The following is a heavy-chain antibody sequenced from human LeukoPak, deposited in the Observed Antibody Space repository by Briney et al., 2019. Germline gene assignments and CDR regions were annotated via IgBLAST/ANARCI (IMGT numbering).Heavy chain of an antibody. Sequence: ASVKVSCKASGYTFTSYAMHWVRQAPGQRLEWTGWINAGNGNTKYSQKFQGRVTITRDTSASTAYMELSSLRSEDTAVYYCARDNGSGSYEDDAFDIWGQGTMVTVSS. D-gene: IGHD3-10*01. V-gene: IGHV1-3*01. CDR3: ARDNGSGSYEDDAFDI. CDR1: GYTFTSYA. CDR2: INAGNGNT. J-gene: IGHJ3*02.